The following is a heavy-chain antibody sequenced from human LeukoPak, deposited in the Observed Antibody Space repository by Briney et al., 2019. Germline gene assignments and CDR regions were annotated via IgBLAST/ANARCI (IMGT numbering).Heavy chain of an antibody. J-gene: IGHJ4*02. V-gene: IGHV1-18*01. D-gene: IGHD1-26*01. Sequence: ASVKVSCKASGYTFTSYDINWVRQATGQGLEWMGWISAYNGNTNYAQKLQGRVTMTTDTSTSTAHMELRSLRSDDTAVYYCARKESGSYYVYWGQGTLVTVSS. CDR2: ISAYNGNT. CDR1: GYTFTSYD. CDR3: ARKESGSYYVY.